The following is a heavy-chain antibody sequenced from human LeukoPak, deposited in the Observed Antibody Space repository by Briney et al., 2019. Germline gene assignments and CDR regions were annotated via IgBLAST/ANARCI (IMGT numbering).Heavy chain of an antibody. CDR1: GGSISSGSYY. CDR2: IYSSGGT. V-gene: IGHV4-61*02. Sequence: SQTLSLTCTVSGGSISSGSYYWSWIRQPAGKGLECIGRIYSSGGTDYNPSLKSRLTISVDASKNQFSLKLSSVTAADTAVYFCARDLGDGFWSGYFDSWGQVTLVTVSS. J-gene: IGHJ4*02. D-gene: IGHD3-3*01. CDR3: ARDLGDGFWSGYFDS.